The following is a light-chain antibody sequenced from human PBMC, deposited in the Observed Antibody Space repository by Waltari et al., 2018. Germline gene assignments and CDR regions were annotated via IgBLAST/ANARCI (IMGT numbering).Light chain of an antibody. J-gene: IGKJ4*01. CDR2: AAS. Sequence: DIQMTQSPSSLSASVGDRVTITCRASHSITTYLNWYQQKPGKAPNLLIYAASSLQSGVPSRFSGSGSWTEFTLTISSLLPEDFATYYCQQTNTVPLTFGGGTKVEIK. CDR3: QQTNTVPLT. CDR1: HSITTY. V-gene: IGKV1-39*01.